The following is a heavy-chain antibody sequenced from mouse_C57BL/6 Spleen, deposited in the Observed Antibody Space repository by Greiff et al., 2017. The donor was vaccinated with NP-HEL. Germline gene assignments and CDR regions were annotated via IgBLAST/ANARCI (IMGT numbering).Heavy chain of an antibody. V-gene: IGHV1-61*01. D-gene: IGHD2-12*01. CDR2: IYPSDSET. CDR1: GYTFTSYW. CDR3: ARELRRGFAY. J-gene: IGHJ3*01. Sequence: VQLQQPGAELVRPGSSVKLSCKASGYTFTSYWMDWVKQRPGQGLEWIGNIYPSDSETHYNQKFKDKATLTVDKSSSPAYMQLSGLSADDSAVYYCARELRRGFAYWGQGTLVTVSA.